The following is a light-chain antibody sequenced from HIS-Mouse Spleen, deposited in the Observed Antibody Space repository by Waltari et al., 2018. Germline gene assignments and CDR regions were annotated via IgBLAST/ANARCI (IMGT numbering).Light chain of an antibody. Sequence: SSELTQDPAVSVALGQTVRITCQGDSLRSYYASWYQQKPGQATVLVIHGKNNRPSGIPDRCSGSSSGNTASLTITGAQAEDEADYYCNSRDSSGNHVVFGGGTKLTVL. J-gene: IGLJ2*01. CDR3: NSRDSSGNHVV. CDR2: GKN. CDR1: SLRSYY. V-gene: IGLV3-19*01.